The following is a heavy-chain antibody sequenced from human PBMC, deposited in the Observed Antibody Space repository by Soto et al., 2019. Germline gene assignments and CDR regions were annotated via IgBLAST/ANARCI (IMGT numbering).Heavy chain of an antibody. CDR3: ARDTTRGYGYDNWFDP. V-gene: IGHV4-61*01. D-gene: IGHD3-22*01. J-gene: IGHJ5*02. Sequence: SETLSLTCTVSGGSVSSGSYYWSWIRQPPGKGLEWIGYIYYSGSTNYNPSLKSRVTISVDTSKNQFSLKLSSVTAADTAVYYCARDTTRGYGYDNWFDPWGQGTLVTVSS. CDR2: IYYSGST. CDR1: GGSVSSGSYY.